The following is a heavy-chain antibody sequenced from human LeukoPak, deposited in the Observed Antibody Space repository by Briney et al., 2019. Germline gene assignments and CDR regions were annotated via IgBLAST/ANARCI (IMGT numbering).Heavy chain of an antibody. D-gene: IGHD3-9*01. Sequence: GESLKISCKASGYSFRTNWIAWVRQMPGKGLEWMGIIYPEDSDTRYNPSFQGQVTISADKSISSAYLQWSSLKASDTAMYYCARLDSFRRLRYSPPLDYWGQGTLVTVSS. CDR3: ARLDSFRRLRYSPPLDY. J-gene: IGHJ4*02. CDR1: GYSFRTNW. V-gene: IGHV5-51*01. CDR2: IYPEDSDT.